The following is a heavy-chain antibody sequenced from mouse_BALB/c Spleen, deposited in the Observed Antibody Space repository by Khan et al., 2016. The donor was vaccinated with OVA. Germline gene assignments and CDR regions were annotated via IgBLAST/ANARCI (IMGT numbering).Heavy chain of an antibody. J-gene: IGHJ3*01. CDR1: GYTFTNYY. Sequence: VQLQESGAELVKPGASVRFCKASGYTFTNYYLYWVKQRPGHGLVWIGDINPSNGGTNFNEKIKNKVTLTADKSSSTTYMQLSSLTSEDSAVYCCSRSGYGTFAYWGQGALVTVSA. CDR2: INPSNGGT. V-gene: IGHV1S81*02. D-gene: IGHD2-1*01. CDR3: SRSGYGTFAY.